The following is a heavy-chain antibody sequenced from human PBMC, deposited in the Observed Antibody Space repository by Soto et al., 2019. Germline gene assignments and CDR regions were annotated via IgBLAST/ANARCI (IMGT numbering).Heavy chain of an antibody. D-gene: IGHD4-4*01. CDR3: ARLGYSTYVSD. CDR1: GGCISSGDFY. V-gene: IGHV4-30-4*01. CDR2: IYYSGNT. J-gene: IGHJ4*02. Sequence: PSETLSITCTVSGGCISSGDFYWSWIRQPPGKGLECIGYIYYSGNTYYNPSLKSRVTISLDTSKNQFSLKLSSVTAADTAVYYCARLGYSTYVSDWGQGTLVTVSS.